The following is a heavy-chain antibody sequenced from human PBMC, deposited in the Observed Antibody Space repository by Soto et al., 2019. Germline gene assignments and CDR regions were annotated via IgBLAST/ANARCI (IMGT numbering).Heavy chain of an antibody. D-gene: IGHD6-6*01. CDR1: GYSFTSYW. V-gene: IGHV5-51*01. CDR2: IYPGDSDT. Sequence: GESLKISCKGSGYSFTSYWIGCARQMPGKGLEWMGIIYPGDSDTRYSPSFQGQVTISADKSISTAFLKLSSVTAADTAVYYCARVMFFGGSIAALGGRYYYYGMDVWGQGTTVTVSS. CDR3: ARVMFFGGSIAALGGRYYYYGMDV. J-gene: IGHJ6*02.